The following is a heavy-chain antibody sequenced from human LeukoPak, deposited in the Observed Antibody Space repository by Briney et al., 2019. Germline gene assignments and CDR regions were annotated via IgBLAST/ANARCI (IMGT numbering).Heavy chain of an antibody. D-gene: IGHD3-3*01. J-gene: IGHJ6*03. CDR2: INPSGGST. V-gene: IGHV1-46*01. Sequence: ASVKVSCKASGYTFTSYYMHWVRQAPGQGLEWMGIINPSGGSTSYAQKFQGRVTMTRDTSTSTVYMELSSLRSEDTAVYYCARGATIFGLGWRYYYYMDVWGKGTTVTVSS. CDR3: ARGATIFGLGWRYYYYMDV. CDR1: GYTFTSYY.